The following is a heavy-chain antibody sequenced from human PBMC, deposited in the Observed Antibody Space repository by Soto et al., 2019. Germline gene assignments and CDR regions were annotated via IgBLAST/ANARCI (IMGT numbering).Heavy chain of an antibody. Sequence: EVQLVESGGGLIQPGGSLRLSCAASGFTVSSNYMSWVRQAPGAGLEWVSDIYSGGSTYYADSVKGRFTISSINTKNTLYLQITSLIAEATAVYYCARGNSSGWYGGHDYYGRDVLGQGSTVTV. CDR2: IYSGGST. CDR3: ARGNSSGWYGGHDYYGRDV. V-gene: IGHV3-53*01. J-gene: IGHJ6*02. D-gene: IGHD6-19*01. CDR1: GFTVSSNY.